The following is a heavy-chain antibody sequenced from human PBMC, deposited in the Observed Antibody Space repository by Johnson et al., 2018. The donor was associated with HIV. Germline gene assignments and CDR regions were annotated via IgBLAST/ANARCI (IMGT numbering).Heavy chain of an antibody. Sequence: QVQLVESGGGVVQPGRSLRLSCAASGFTFSSYAMHWVRQAPGKGLEWVAVISYDGSNKYYADSVKGRFTISRDNSKNTLNLQRNSLRAEDTAVYYCARDSPGEITMVQGVIGIWGQGTMVTVSS. CDR3: ARDSPGEITMVQGVIGI. CDR2: ISYDGSNK. D-gene: IGHD3-10*01. J-gene: IGHJ3*02. V-gene: IGHV3-30*04. CDR1: GFTFSSYA.